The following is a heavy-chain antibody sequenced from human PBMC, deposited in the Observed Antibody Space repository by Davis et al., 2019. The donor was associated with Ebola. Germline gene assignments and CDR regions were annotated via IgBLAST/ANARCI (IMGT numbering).Heavy chain of an antibody. D-gene: IGHD6-19*01. CDR3: ARGALAGLPFDY. V-gene: IGHV4-31*03. Sequence: SETLSLTCTVSGGSISRGGYYWSWIRQHPGKGLEWIGYIYYSGSTYYNPSLKSRVTISVDTSKNQFSLKLRSVTAADTAVYFCARGALAGLPFDYWGQGTLVTVSP. CDR1: GGSISRGGYY. CDR2: IYYSGST. J-gene: IGHJ4*02.